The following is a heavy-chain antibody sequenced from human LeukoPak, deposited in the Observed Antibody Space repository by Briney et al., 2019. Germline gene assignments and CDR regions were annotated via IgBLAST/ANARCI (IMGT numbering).Heavy chain of an antibody. Sequence: GASVKVSCKSSGYTFTSYGITWVRQAPGQGLEWMGWINPNSGGTNYAQKFQGRVTMTRDTSISTAYMELSRLRSDDTAVYYCARGGRSSDDYWGQGTLVTVSS. V-gene: IGHV1-2*02. J-gene: IGHJ4*02. CDR1: GYTFTSYG. D-gene: IGHD6-6*01. CDR2: INPNSGGT. CDR3: ARGGRSSDDY.